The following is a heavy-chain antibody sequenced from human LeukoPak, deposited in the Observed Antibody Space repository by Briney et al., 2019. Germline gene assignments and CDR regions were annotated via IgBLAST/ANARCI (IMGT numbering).Heavy chain of an antibody. J-gene: IGHJ4*02. CDR2: ISGYDGHT. V-gene: IGHV1-18*01. D-gene: IGHD2/OR15-2a*01. CDR3: VRGFSFGYFDY. CDR1: GFTFAAYA. Sequence: GASVKVSCKASGFTFAAYAFGWVRQAPGQGLEWIGWISGYDGHTNYAQNFQGRVTMTTDTSTSTVYMDLRSLGSDDPAIYYYVRGFSFGYFDYWGQGTLVTVSS.